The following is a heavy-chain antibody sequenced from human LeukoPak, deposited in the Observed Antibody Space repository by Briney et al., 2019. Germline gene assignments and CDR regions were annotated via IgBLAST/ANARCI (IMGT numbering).Heavy chain of an antibody. J-gene: IGHJ4*02. CDR2: INSDGSST. Sequence: PGGSLRLSCAASGFTFSSYWMHWVRQAPGKGLVWVSRINSDGSSTSYADSVKGRFTISRDNAQNSLYLQLNSLRAADTAVYYCARSVDTALVDDYWGQGTLVTVSS. V-gene: IGHV3-74*01. CDR1: GFTFSSYW. CDR3: ARSVDTALVDDY. D-gene: IGHD5-18*01.